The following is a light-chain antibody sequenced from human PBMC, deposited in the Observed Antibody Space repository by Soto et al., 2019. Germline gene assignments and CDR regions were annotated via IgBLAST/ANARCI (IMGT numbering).Light chain of an antibody. CDR1: QSVSSY. J-gene: IGKJ1*01. CDR3: QQRDNWPVT. CDR2: YVS. Sequence: EIVLTQSPATLSLSPGERATLSCRASQSVSSYFAWYQQKHGQVPRLLIYYVSNRATGIPARFIGGGSATDFTLTISSLEPDDFAVYYCQQRDNWPVTFGQGTRVDIK. V-gene: IGKV3-11*01.